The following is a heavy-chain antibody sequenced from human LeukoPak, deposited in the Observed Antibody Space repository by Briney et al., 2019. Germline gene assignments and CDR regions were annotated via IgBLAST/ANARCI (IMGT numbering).Heavy chain of an antibody. CDR1: GFTFTSYA. CDR2: ISSSSSYI. V-gene: IGHV3-21*01. J-gene: IGHJ6*02. D-gene: IGHD1-7*01. Sequence: GGSLRLSCAASGFTFTSYAMNWVRQAPGKGLEWVSSISSSSSYIYYADSVKGRFTISRDNAKNSLYLQMNSLRAEDTAVYYCARGLGSYNWNYVVYYYYGMDVWGQGTTVTVSS. CDR3: ARGLGSYNWNYVVYYYYGMDV.